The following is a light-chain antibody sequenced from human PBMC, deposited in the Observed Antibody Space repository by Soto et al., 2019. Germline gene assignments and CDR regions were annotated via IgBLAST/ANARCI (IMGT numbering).Light chain of an antibody. Sequence: DIVLTQTPLSSPVTLGQPASISCRSSQSLVHSDGNTYLSWLHQRPGQSPRLLIYRISDRFSGAPERFSGSGAGTDFKLKISRVEAEDVGIYYYLQVSHFPWTFGQGTKVEI. V-gene: IGKV2-24*01. CDR1: QSLVHSDGNTY. CDR2: RIS. J-gene: IGKJ1*01. CDR3: LQVSHFPWT.